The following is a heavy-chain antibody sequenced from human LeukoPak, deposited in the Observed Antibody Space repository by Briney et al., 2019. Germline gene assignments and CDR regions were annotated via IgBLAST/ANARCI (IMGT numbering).Heavy chain of an antibody. J-gene: IGHJ4*02. V-gene: IGHV1-46*01. D-gene: IGHD2-8*02. Sequence: ASVKVSCKASGYTLTSYYMHWVRQAPGQGLEWMGIINPSGGSTSYAQKFQGRVTMTRDTSTSTVYMELSSLRSEDTAVYYCAREESGGYFDYWGQGTLVTVSS. CDR2: INPSGGST. CDR1: GYTLTSYY. CDR3: AREESGGYFDY.